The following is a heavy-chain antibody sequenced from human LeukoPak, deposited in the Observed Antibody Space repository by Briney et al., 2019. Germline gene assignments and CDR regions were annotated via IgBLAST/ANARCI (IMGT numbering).Heavy chain of an antibody. V-gene: IGHV4-61*08. CDR3: AISPRYSSGWPFDY. D-gene: IGHD6-19*01. Sequence: SQTLSLTCTVSGGSISSGGYYWSWIRQPPGKGLEWIGYIYYSGSTNYNPSLKSRVTISVDTSKNQFSLKLSSVTAADTAVYYCAISPRYSSGWPFDYWGQGTLVTVSS. CDR2: IYYSGST. J-gene: IGHJ4*02. CDR1: GGSISSGGYY.